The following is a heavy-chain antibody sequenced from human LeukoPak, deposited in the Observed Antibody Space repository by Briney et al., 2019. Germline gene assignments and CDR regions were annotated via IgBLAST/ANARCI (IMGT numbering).Heavy chain of an antibody. D-gene: IGHD4-17*01. CDR2: IRRKTDGGTT. Sequence: GGSLRLSCAASGFTFSNVWMSWVRQVPGKGLEWVGRIRRKTDGGTTDHAAPVKGRFTISRDDSKNTLYLQMNSLKTEDTAVYYCVTDLVTKVYFDCWGQGTLVTVSS. CDR3: VTDLVTKVYFDC. CDR1: GFTFSNVW. J-gene: IGHJ4*02. V-gene: IGHV3-15*01.